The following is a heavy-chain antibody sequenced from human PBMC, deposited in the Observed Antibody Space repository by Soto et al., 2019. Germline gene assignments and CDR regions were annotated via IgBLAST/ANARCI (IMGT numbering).Heavy chain of an antibody. Sequence: QVQLVQSGAEVKKPGSSVKVSCKASGGTFSSYAISWVRQAPGQGLEWMGGIIPIFGTANYAQKFQGRVTITADKSTSTAYMELSSLRSEDTAVYYCASHKRAAIQLWAYYYYGMDVWGQGTTVTVSS. CDR2: IIPIFGTA. J-gene: IGHJ6*02. CDR3: ASHKRAAIQLWAYYYYGMDV. V-gene: IGHV1-69*06. CDR1: GGTFSSYA. D-gene: IGHD5-18*01.